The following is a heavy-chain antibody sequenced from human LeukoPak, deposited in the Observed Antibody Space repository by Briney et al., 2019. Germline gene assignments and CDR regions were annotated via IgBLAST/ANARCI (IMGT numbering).Heavy chain of an antibody. CDR3: SGSYDWFDP. Sequence: PSETLSLTCTVSGGSISSYYWSWIRQPPGKGLEWIGYIYCSGSTNYNPSLKSRVTISVDTSKNQFSLKLSSVTAADTAVYFCSGSYDWFDPWGQGTLVTVSS. D-gene: IGHD1-26*01. J-gene: IGHJ5*02. V-gene: IGHV4-59*08. CDR1: GGSISSYY. CDR2: IYCSGST.